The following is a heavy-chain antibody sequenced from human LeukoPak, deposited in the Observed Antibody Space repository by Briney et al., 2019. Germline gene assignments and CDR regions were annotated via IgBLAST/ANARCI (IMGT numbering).Heavy chain of an antibody. Sequence: ASVKVSCKASGYTFSIYNMHWVRQAPGQGLEWMGIINPSGGTSYAQKLQGRITMTRDTSTSALYMELSSLRSEDTAVYYCAREGVAGTGLDYWGQGTLVTVSS. CDR3: AREGVAGTGLDY. V-gene: IGHV1-46*01. CDR2: INPSGGT. CDR1: GYTFSIYN. D-gene: IGHD6-13*01. J-gene: IGHJ4*02.